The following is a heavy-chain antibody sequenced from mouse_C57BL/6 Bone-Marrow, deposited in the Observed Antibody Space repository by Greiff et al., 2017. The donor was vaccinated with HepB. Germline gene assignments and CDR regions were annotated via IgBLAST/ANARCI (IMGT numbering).Heavy chain of an antibody. Sequence: QVQLQQSGAELARPGASVKLSCKASGYTFTSYAISWVKQRTGQGLEWIGEIYPRSGNTYYNEKFKGKATLTADKSSSTVYMELRSLTSEDSAVYFWAKRTTVVANNYAMDYWGQGTSVTVSS. J-gene: IGHJ4*01. CDR1: GYTFTSYA. D-gene: IGHD1-1*01. CDR2: IYPRSGNT. V-gene: IGHV1-81*01. CDR3: AKRTTVVANNYAMDY.